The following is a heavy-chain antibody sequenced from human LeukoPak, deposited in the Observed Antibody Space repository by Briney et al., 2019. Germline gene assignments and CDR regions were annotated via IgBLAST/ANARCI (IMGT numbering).Heavy chain of an antibody. CDR3: ARQTYCSGGSCYSYGNFFDY. J-gene: IGHJ4*02. CDR1: GYSFTSYW. V-gene: IGHV5-51*01. Sequence: GESLKISCKGSGYSFTSYWIGWVRQMPGKGLEWMGIIYPGDSDTRYSPSFQGQVTISADKSISTAYLQWSSLKTSDTAMYYCARQTYCSGGSCYSYGNFFDYWGQGTLVTVSS. CDR2: IYPGDSDT. D-gene: IGHD2-15*01.